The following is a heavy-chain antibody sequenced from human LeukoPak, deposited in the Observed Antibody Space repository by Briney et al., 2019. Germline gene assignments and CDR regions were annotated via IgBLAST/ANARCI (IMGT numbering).Heavy chain of an antibody. CDR3: ARDSSGYEAWFDP. J-gene: IGHJ5*02. D-gene: IGHD3-22*01. CDR2: INTNTGNP. CDR1: GYTFTSYA. V-gene: IGHV7-4-1*02. Sequence: GASVKVSCKASGYTFTSYAMNWVRQAPGQGLEWMGWINTNTGNPTYAQGFTGRFVFSLDTSVSTACLQISSLKAEDAAVYYCARDSSGYEAWFDPWGQGTLVTVSS.